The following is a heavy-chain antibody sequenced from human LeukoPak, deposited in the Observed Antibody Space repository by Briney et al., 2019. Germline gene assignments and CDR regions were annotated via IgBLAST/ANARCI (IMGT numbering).Heavy chain of an antibody. V-gene: IGHV3-30*02. J-gene: IGHJ3*02. D-gene: IGHD2-2*02. CDR1: GFTFSSYG. CDR2: IRYDGSNK. CDR3: AKDSPTDLGYCSSTSCYNGDAFDI. Sequence: PGGSLRLSCAASGFTFSSYGMHWVRQAPGKGLEWVAFIRYDGSNKYYADSVKGRFTTSRDNSKNTLYLQMNSLRAEDTAVYYCAKDSPTDLGYCSSTSCYNGDAFDIWGQGTMVTVSS.